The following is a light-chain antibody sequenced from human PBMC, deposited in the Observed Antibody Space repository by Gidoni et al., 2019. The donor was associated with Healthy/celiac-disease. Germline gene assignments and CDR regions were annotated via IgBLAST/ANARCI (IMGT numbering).Light chain of an antibody. CDR2: GAS. CDR3: QQYTNWPIT. Sequence: EIVMTQSPATLSVSPGERATLSCRASQSVNINLAWYQQKPGQSPRLLIYGASTRPTGIPARFSGSGSGTEFTLTIGSLQSEDFAVYYCQQYTNWPITFGQGTRLEIK. V-gene: IGKV3-15*01. CDR1: QSVNIN. J-gene: IGKJ5*01.